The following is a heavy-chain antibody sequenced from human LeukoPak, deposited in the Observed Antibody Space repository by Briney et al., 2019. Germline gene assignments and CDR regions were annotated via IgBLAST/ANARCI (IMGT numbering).Heavy chain of an antibody. CDR3: ARAPRDRYSSSWYSGGVAFDS. CDR2: IIPIFGTA. D-gene: IGHD6-13*01. Sequence: GSSVKVSCKASGGTFSSYAISWVRQAPGQGLEWMGGIIPIFGTANYAQKFQGRVTITTDESTSTAYMELRSLRSDDTAVYYCARAPRDRYSSSWYSGGVAFDSWGQGTMVTVSS. V-gene: IGHV1-69*05. J-gene: IGHJ3*02. CDR1: GGTFSSYA.